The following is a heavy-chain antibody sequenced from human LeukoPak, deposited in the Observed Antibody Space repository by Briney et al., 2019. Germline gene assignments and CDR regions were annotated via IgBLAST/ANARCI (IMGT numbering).Heavy chain of an antibody. J-gene: IGHJ4*02. V-gene: IGHV1-69*06. CDR1: GGTFSSYA. CDR3: ARAPDYYDSSGYFDY. CDR2: IIPIFGTA. Sequence: SVKVSCKASGGTFSSYAISWVRQAPGQRREWMGGIIPIFGTANYAQKFQGRVTITADKSTSTAYMELSSLRSEDTAVYYCARAPDYYDSSGYFDYWGQGTLVTVSS. D-gene: IGHD3-22*01.